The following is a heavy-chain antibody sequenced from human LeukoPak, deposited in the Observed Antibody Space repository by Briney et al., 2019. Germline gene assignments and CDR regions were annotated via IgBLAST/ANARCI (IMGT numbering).Heavy chain of an antibody. CDR3: ARDYDTSGSYFDFFDY. CDR2: ISYDGSKR. CDR1: GFTLSTYA. Sequence: GGSLRLSCAASGFTLSTYAVHWVRQAPGKGLEWVAVISYDGSKRYYADSVKGRFTISRDNSKNAFLQMNSLRAEDTAVYYCARDYDTSGSYFDFFDYWGQGTLVTVSS. D-gene: IGHD3-22*01. V-gene: IGHV3-30-3*01. J-gene: IGHJ4*02.